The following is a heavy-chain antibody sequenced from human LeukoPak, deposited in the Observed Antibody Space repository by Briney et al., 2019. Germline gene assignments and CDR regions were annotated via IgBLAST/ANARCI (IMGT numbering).Heavy chain of an antibody. D-gene: IGHD6-19*01. CDR2: IYSDGSI. Sequence: GGSLRLSCAASGFTVSRHSMNWVRQAPDKGLQWVSVIYSDGSIYYADSVKGRFTISRDNSKNTLYLQMSSLRADDTALYYCAKDSSSGWSSDFDYWGQGTLVTVSS. CDR1: GFTVSRHS. J-gene: IGHJ4*02. CDR3: AKDSSSGWSSDFDY. V-gene: IGHV3-53*01.